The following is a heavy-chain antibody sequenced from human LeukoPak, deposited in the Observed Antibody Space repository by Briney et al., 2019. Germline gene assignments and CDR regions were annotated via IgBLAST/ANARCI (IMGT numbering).Heavy chain of an antibody. V-gene: IGHV3-48*01. CDR3: ARDRDHSFDH. J-gene: IGHJ4*02. CDR1: GFTFSSYS. Sequence: TGGSLRLSCAASGFTFSSYSMNWVRQAPGKGLECLSYISRSSSSIYYADSVKGRFTISRDDAKNSLYLQMNSLRAEDTAVYYCARDRDHSFDHWGQGTLVTVSS. CDR2: ISRSSSSI.